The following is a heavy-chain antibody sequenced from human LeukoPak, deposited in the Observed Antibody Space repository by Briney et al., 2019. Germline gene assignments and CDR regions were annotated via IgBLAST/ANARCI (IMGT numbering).Heavy chain of an antibody. CDR3: ARDLEYSSGWYYYYYYMDV. CDR1: GFTFSSYG. J-gene: IGHJ6*03. CDR2: IKQDGSEK. V-gene: IGHV3-7*01. D-gene: IGHD6-19*01. Sequence: GGSLRLSCAASGFTFSSYGMHWVRQAPGKGLEWVANIKQDGSEKYYVDSVKGRFTISRDNAKNSLYLQMNSLRAEDTAVYYCARDLEYSSGWYYYYYYMDVWGKGTTVTISS.